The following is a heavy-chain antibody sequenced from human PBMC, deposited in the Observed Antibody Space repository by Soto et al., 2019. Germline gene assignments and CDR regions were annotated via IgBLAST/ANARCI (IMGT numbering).Heavy chain of an antibody. J-gene: IGHJ4*02. V-gene: IGHV3-66*01. CDR3: ASERLSGHYYRGAFDY. Sequence: EVQLVESGGDLVQPGGSLRLSCAAYGLSVSSNFMRWVRQAPGKGLEWVSVIYGVGDTYYADSVKGRFTISRDNSKNTVYIQTTRLRAEDTAVYYCASERLSGHYYRGAFDYWGQGTLVTVSS. CDR2: IYGVGDT. CDR1: GLSVSSNF. D-gene: IGHD3-10*01.